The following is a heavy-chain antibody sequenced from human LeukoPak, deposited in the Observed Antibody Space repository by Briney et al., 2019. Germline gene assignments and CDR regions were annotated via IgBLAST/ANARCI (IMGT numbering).Heavy chain of an antibody. Sequence: GGSLRLSCAASGFTFSSYRMNWVRQAPGEGLEWVSSISSSSSYIYYADSVKGRLTISRDNAKNSLYLQMNSLRAEDTAVYYCAGIYYGSGSFDYWGQGTLVTVSS. J-gene: IGHJ4*02. V-gene: IGHV3-21*01. D-gene: IGHD3-10*01. CDR2: ISSSSSYI. CDR3: AGIYYGSGSFDY. CDR1: GFTFSSYR.